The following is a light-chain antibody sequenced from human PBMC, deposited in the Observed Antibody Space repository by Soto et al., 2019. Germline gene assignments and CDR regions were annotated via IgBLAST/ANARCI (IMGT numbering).Light chain of an antibody. Sequence: EIVMTQSPVTLSVSPGERVTLSCRASQSLATNLAWYQQKPGQTPRLVIYGISASASGIPGRFSGSGFGTNFTLSIGSLQPEDSAVYYCQQHLNWPLTFGGGIKVEI. J-gene: IGKJ4*01. CDR1: QSLATN. CDR2: GIS. V-gene: IGKV3-15*01. CDR3: QQHLNWPLT.